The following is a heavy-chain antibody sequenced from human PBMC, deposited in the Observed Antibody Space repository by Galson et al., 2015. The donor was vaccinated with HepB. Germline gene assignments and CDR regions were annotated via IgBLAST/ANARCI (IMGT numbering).Heavy chain of an antibody. V-gene: IGHV3-21*01. D-gene: IGHD3-3*01. Sequence: SLRLSCAASGFTFSSYSMNWVRQAPGKGLEWVSSISSSSSYIYYADSVKGRFTISRDNAENSLYLQMNSLRAEDTAVYYCAIAYDFWSGYTQFDYWGQGTLVTVSS. CDR3: AIAYDFWSGYTQFDY. CDR1: GFTFSSYS. J-gene: IGHJ4*02. CDR2: ISSSSSYI.